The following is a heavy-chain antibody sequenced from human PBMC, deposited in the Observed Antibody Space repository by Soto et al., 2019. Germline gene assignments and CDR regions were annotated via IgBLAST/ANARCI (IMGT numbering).Heavy chain of an antibody. D-gene: IGHD2-8*01. V-gene: IGHV1-18*01. CDR2: ISAYNGDT. Sequence: QVHLVQSGVEVKKPGAAVKVSCQASGYTFNNYGISWVRQAPGQGLEWVGWISAYNGDTNYAQEFQGRVTMTTDTSTNTAYMDLRSLRSDDTAVYYCARDGGVLMVYAAIDYWGQGTLVTVSS. CDR1: GYTFNNYG. CDR3: ARDGGVLMVYAAIDY. J-gene: IGHJ4*02.